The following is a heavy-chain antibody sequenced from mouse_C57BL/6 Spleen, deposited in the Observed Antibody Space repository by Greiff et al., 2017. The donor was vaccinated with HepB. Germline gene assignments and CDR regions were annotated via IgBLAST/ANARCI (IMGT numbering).Heavy chain of an antibody. V-gene: IGHV1-82*01. CDR3: ARVYYGYYFDY. J-gene: IGHJ2*01. CDR1: GYAFSSSW. CDR2: IYPGDGDT. Sequence: QVQLQQSGPELVKPGASVKISCKASGYAFSSSWMNWVKQRPGKGLEWIGRIYPGDGDTNYNGKFKGKATLTADKSSSTAYMQLSSLTSEDSAVYFCARVYYGYYFDYWGQGTTLTVSS. D-gene: IGHD1-1*01.